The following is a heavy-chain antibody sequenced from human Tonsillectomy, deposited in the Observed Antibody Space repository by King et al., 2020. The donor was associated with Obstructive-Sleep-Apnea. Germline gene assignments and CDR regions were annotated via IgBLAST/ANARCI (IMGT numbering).Heavy chain of an antibody. J-gene: IGHJ3*02. CDR1: GFTFSSYS. Sequence: VQLVESGGGLVQPGGSLRLSCAASGFTFSSYSMDWVRQAPGKGLEWVSYISSSNGTIYYADSVKGRFTISRDNAKSSLYLQMNSLRAEDTAVYYCAGMTQTDAFDIWGQGTMVTVSS. CDR3: AGMTQTDAFDI. CDR2: ISSSNGTI. V-gene: IGHV3-48*04.